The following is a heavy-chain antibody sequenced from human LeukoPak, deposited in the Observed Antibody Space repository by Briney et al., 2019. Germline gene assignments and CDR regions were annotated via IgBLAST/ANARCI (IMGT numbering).Heavy chain of an antibody. J-gene: IGHJ4*02. Sequence: GESLRLSCAASGFTFSSYSMNWVRQAPAKGLELDSSISSSSSYIYYADSVNDRFTISRDNAKNSLYLQMNSLRAEDTAVYYCARGIRSYSYFDYWGQGTLVTVSS. CDR2: ISSSSSYI. CDR3: ARGIRSYSYFDY. CDR1: GFTFSSYS. V-gene: IGHV3-21*01. D-gene: IGHD3-3*01.